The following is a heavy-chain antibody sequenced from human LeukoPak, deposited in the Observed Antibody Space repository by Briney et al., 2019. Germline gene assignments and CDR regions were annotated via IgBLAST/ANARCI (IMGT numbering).Heavy chain of an antibody. CDR3: ARGSRMRQVGPRWLDP. Sequence: PPETLSLTCAVYGGSFSGYYWSRIRRFPEKGLEWIGEINSSGATNYNPSLKSRVTISLDTSKNQFSLKLNSVTAADTAIYFCARGSRMRQVGPRWLDPWGQGTLVTVSS. J-gene: IGHJ5*02. CDR1: GGSFSGYY. V-gene: IGHV4-34*01. CDR2: INSSGAT. D-gene: IGHD1-26*01.